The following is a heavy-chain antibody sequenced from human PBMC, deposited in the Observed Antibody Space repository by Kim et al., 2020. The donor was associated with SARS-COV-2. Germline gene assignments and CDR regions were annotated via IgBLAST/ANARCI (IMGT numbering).Heavy chain of an antibody. J-gene: IGHJ6*02. D-gene: IGHD6-19*01. CDR1: GGSFSGYY. Sequence: SETLSLTCAVYGGSFSGYYRSWIRQPPGKGLEWIGEINHSGSTNYNPSLKSRVTISVDTSKNQFSLKLSSVTAADTAVYYCARGGGVAGTVWGYYYYGMDVWGQGTTVTVSS. CDR2: INHSGST. V-gene: IGHV4-34*01. CDR3: ARGGGVAGTVWGYYYYGMDV.